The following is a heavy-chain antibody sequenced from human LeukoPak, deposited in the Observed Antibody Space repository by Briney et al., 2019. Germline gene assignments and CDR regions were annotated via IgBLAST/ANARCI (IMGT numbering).Heavy chain of an antibody. J-gene: IGHJ3*02. D-gene: IGHD5-12*01. CDR3: ARRLPPDAFDI. V-gene: IGHV1-18*01. CDR2: INTYNGNT. CDR1: GYTFTIYS. Sequence: ASVKVSCKASGYTFTIYSISRVRQAPGQGLEWMGWINTYNGNTNYAQELQGRVTMTTDTSTSTAYMELRSLTSDDTAVYYCARRLPPDAFDIWGQGTLVTVSS.